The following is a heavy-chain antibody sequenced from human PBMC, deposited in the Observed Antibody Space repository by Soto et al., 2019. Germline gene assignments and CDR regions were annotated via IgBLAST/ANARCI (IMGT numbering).Heavy chain of an antibody. CDR3: TTFHHTAKAIFGYYYYGMDV. D-gene: IGHD5-18*01. V-gene: IGHV3-15*07. CDR1: GFTFSNAW. Sequence: PGGSLRLSCAASGFTFSNAWMNWVRQAPGKGLEWVGRIKSKTDGGATDYAAPVKGRFTISRDDSKNTLYLQMNSLKTEDTAVYYCTTFHHTAKAIFGYYYYGMDVWGQGTTVTVSS. CDR2: IKSKTDGGAT. J-gene: IGHJ6*02.